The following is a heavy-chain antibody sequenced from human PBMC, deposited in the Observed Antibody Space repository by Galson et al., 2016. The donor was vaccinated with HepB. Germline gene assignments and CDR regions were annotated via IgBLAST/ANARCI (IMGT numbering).Heavy chain of an antibody. V-gene: IGHV3-73*01. Sequence: ASGFTFSGSAMHWVRQASGKGLEWIGRIRNRANSYATTYAASVTGRFTIPRDDSKNTAYLKVNSLKSEDTAVYYCTRTFGSGSYLGYYGMDVWGQGTTVTVSS. CDR3: TRTFGSGSYLGYYGMDV. CDR1: GFTFSGSA. J-gene: IGHJ6*02. D-gene: IGHD3-10*01. CDR2: IRNRANSYAT.